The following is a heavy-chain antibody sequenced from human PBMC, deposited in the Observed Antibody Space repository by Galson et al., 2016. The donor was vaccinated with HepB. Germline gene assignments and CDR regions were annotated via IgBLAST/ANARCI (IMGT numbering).Heavy chain of an antibody. J-gene: IGHJ4*02. V-gene: IGHV3-30*04. CDR3: ARAPGGGFAWGPFDY. Sequence: SLRLSCAASGFTFSSYAVHWVRQAPGKGLEWVAVISFDGSDKKYADSVKGRFTISRDNSKNTLYLQMNSLRPEDTALYYCARAPGGGFAWGPFDYWGQGTVVTVSS. D-gene: IGHD5-24*01. CDR1: GFTFSSYA. CDR2: ISFDGSDK.